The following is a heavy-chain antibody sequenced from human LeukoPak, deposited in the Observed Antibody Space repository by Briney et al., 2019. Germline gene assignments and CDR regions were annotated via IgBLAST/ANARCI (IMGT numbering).Heavy chain of an antibody. CDR2: INPNSGGT. D-gene: IGHD4-17*01. CDR3: ARSRGYGDFYFDY. J-gene: IGHJ4*02. Sequence: ASVKVSCKASGYTFTGYYMPWMRQAPGQGLEWMGWINPNSGGTNYAQKFQGRVTMTRDTSISTAYMELSRLRSDVTAVYDCARSRGYGDFYFDYWGQGTLVTVSS. CDR1: GYTFTGYY. V-gene: IGHV1-2*02.